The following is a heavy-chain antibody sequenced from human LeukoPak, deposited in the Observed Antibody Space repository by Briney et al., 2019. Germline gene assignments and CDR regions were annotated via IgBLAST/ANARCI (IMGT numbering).Heavy chain of an antibody. CDR3: AKGGGTVTVKYFDY. CDR1: GFTFSSYS. CDR2: ISSSSSMI. J-gene: IGHJ4*02. Sequence: QSGGSLRLSCAASGFTFSSYSMNWVRQAPGKGLEWVSYISSSSSMIYYADSVKGRFTISRDNAKNSLYLQMNSLRAEDTAVYYCAKGGGTVTVKYFDYWGQGTLVTVSS. D-gene: IGHD4-17*01. V-gene: IGHV3-48*01.